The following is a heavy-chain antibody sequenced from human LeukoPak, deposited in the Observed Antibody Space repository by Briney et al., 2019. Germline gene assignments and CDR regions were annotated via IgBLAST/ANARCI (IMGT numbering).Heavy chain of an antibody. CDR2: ISGSGGAT. CDR1: GFTFSSYP. J-gene: IGHJ4*02. CDR3: GKYLQTAVGANDY. D-gene: IGHD1-26*01. V-gene: IGHV3-23*01. Sequence: GGSLRLSCAACGFTFSSYPMNWVRQAPGKGLEGVSVISGSGGATFYGDSVQGRFTISRDNSRDTLYLQMSSLRAEDTAVYYCGKYLQTAVGANDYWGQGTLVTVSS.